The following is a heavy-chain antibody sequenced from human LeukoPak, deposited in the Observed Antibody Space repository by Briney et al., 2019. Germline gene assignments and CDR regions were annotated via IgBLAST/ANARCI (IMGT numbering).Heavy chain of an antibody. Sequence: PSEALSLTCTVSGGSINSYYWSWIRQPPGKGLEWIGYIYYSGSTNYNPSLKSRVTISVDTSKNQFSLRLSSVTAADTAVYYCARVTGYMTEDYFDYWGQGTLITVSS. CDR2: IYYSGST. CDR3: ARVTGYMTEDYFDY. CDR1: GGSINSYY. J-gene: IGHJ4*02. D-gene: IGHD6-13*01. V-gene: IGHV4-59*01.